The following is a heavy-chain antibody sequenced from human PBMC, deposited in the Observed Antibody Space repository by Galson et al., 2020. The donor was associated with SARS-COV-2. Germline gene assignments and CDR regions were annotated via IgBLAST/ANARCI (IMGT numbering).Heavy chain of an antibody. J-gene: IGHJ6*02. D-gene: IGHD3-9*01. CDR2: IAWDDDK. CDR1: RFSLSTSGMC. Sequence: SGPTLVKPTQTLTLTCTFSRFSLSTSGMCVSWIRHPPGKALEWLARIAWDDDKYYSTSLKTRLTIPKDTSKNQVVLTMTNMDPGYTATYYCARISFDEAGYGRDVWGLGTTVTVSS. V-gene: IGHV2-70*11. CDR3: ARISFDEAGYGRDV.